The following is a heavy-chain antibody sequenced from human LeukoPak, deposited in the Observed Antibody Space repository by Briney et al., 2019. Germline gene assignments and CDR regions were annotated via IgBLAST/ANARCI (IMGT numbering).Heavy chain of an antibody. CDR1: GFTFSSYG. CDR3: AKDSKSGWYYFDY. Sequence: PGRSLRLSCAASGFTFSSYGMHWVRQAPGKGLEWEAVISYDGSNKYYADSVKGRFTISRDNSKNTLYLQMNSLRAKDTAVYYCAKDSKSGWYYFDYWGQGTLVTVSS. V-gene: IGHV3-30*18. D-gene: IGHD6-19*01. CDR2: ISYDGSNK. J-gene: IGHJ4*02.